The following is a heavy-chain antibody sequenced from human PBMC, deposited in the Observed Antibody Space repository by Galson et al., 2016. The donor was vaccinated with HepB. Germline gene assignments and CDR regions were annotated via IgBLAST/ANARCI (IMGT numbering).Heavy chain of an antibody. CDR3: ARGTVTGTPRGYPYYYGMDV. CDR2: IIPMFGTA. D-gene: IGHD4-11*01. V-gene: IGHV1-69*13. CDR1: GGTFTSYV. J-gene: IGHJ6*02. Sequence: SVKVSCKASGGTFTSYVFSWVRQAPGQGLEWMGGIIPMFGTANDAQKFQGRVTITADESTSTAYMELSSLRSEDTAVYYCARGTVTGTPRGYPYYYGMDVWGQGTTVSVSS.